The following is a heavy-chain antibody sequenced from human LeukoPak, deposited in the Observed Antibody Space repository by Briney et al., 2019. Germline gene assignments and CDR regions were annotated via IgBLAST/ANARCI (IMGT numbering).Heavy chain of an antibody. D-gene: IGHD3-22*01. Sequence: ASVNVSCKASGGTFSSYAISWVRQAPGQGLEWMGGIIPIFGTANYAQKFQGRVTITADESTSTAYMELSSLRSEDTAVYYCATDVPYDSSGYYRDDAFDIWGQGTMVTVSS. CDR2: IIPIFGTA. V-gene: IGHV1-69*13. J-gene: IGHJ3*02. CDR3: ATDVPYDSSGYYRDDAFDI. CDR1: GGTFSSYA.